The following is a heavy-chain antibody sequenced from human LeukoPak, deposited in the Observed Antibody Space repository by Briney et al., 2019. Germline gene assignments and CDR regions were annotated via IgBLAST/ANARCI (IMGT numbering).Heavy chain of an antibody. V-gene: IGHV1-69*04. CDR1: GGTFSSYA. CDR2: IIPILGIA. CDR3: ARGRSSSWYYYDSSGYYYSD. J-gene: IGHJ4*02. D-gene: IGHD3-22*01. Sequence: GSSVKVSCKASGGTFSSYAISWVRQAPGQGLEWMGRIIPILGIANYAQKFQGRVTITADKSTSTAYMELSSLRSEDTAVYYCARGRSSSWYYYDSSGYYYSDWGQGTLVTVSS.